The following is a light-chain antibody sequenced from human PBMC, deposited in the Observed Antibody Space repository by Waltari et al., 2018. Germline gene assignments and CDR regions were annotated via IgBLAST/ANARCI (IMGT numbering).Light chain of an antibody. CDR3: SSYTTNRHYV. CDR2: DVS. CDR1: NSDVGAYDY. Sequence: QSDLTQPASVSGSPGQSITISCTRTNSDVGAYDYVSWYQQYPGKAPKLVIFDVSSRPSGASGRFSGSKSGNTASLIISHLQAEDEADYYCSSYTTNRHYVFGAGTKVTVL. V-gene: IGLV2-14*01. J-gene: IGLJ1*01.